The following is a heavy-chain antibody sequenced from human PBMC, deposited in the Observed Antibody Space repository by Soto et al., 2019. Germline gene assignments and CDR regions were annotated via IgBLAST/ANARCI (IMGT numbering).Heavy chain of an antibody. J-gene: IGHJ5*02. CDR1: GYTFTSYG. CDR3: ARDLEYSSGWYERWFDP. CDR2: ISAYNGNT. V-gene: IGHV1-18*01. Sequence: ASVKVSCKASGYTFTSYGISWVRQAPGQGLEWMGWISAYNGNTNYAQKLQGRVTMTTDTSTSTAYMELRSLRSDDTAVYYCARDLEYSSGWYERWFDPWGQGTLVTVS. D-gene: IGHD6-19*01.